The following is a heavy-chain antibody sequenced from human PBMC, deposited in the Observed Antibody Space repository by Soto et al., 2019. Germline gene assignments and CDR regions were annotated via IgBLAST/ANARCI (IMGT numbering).Heavy chain of an antibody. Sequence: QVHLVQSGAEVKKPGASVKVSCKGSGYAFTTYGITWVRQAPGQGLEWMGWISAHNGNTNYAQKLQGRVTVTRDTSTSTDYMELRSLTSDDTAVYYCARGRYGDYWGQGALVTVSS. D-gene: IGHD1-1*01. J-gene: IGHJ4*02. CDR2: ISAHNGNT. CDR3: ARGRYGDY. V-gene: IGHV1-18*01. CDR1: GYAFTTYG.